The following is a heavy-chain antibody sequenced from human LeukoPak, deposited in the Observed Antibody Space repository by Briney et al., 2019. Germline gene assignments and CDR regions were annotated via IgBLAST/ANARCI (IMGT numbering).Heavy chain of an antibody. Sequence: PGGSLTLSCAVSGFTLSSSAMSWVRQPPGKGLEWVSSIIGSGRSTYYADYVKGRLTISRNNSKNTLYLQMNSLRVEDTAVYYCARDFVTGYFSGSGAFSWFDPWGQGILVTVSS. D-gene: IGHD3-10*01. J-gene: IGHJ5*01. CDR2: IIGSGRST. CDR1: GFTLSSSA. CDR3: ARDFVTGYFSGSGAFSWFDP. V-gene: IGHV3-23*01.